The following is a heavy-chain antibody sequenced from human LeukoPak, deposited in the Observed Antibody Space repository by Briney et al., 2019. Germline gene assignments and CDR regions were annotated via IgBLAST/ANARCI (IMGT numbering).Heavy chain of an antibody. V-gene: IGHV1-69*13. D-gene: IGHD2-15*01. CDR1: GGTFSSYA. J-gene: IGHJ4*02. CDR2: IIPIFGTA. CDR3: ARVGDCSGGSCYADY. Sequence: SAKVSCKASGGTFSSYAISWVRQAPGQGLEWMGGIIPIFGTANYAQKFQGRVTITADESTSTAYMELSSLRSEDTAVYYCARVGDCSGGSCYADYWGQGTLVTVSS.